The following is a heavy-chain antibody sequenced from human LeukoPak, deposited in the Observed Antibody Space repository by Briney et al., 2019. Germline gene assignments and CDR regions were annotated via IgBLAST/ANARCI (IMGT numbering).Heavy chain of an antibody. D-gene: IGHD3-10*01. J-gene: IGHJ6*03. CDR3: ARGGMMVRGVYYYYYYMDV. V-gene: IGHV1-2*02. CDR2: INPNSGGT. CDR1: GYTFTGYY. Sequence: ASVKVSCKASGYTFTGYYMHWVRQAPGQGLEWMGWINPNSGGTNYAQKFQGRVTMTRDTSISTAYMELSRLRSDDTAVYYCARGGMMVRGVYYYYYYMDVWGKGTTVTISS.